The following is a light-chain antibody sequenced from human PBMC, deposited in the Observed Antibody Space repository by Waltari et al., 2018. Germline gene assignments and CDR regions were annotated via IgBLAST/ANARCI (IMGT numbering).Light chain of an antibody. CDR3: SVWDDSLSGPV. V-gene: IGLV1-44*01. CDR2: DID. Sequence: QSVVTQPPSASGAPGQRVTISCSGSSSNVGSNSIKWYQQLPGTAPKVVMYDIDRRPSGVPDRFSGSRSGTTASLAIRGLQSEDEADYYCSVWDDSLSGPVFGGGTKLTVL. CDR1: SSNVGSNS. J-gene: IGLJ2*01.